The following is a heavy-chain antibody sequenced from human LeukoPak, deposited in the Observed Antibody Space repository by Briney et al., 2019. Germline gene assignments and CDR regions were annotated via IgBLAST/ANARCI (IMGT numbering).Heavy chain of an antibody. CDR2: TVSEIDGGTT. J-gene: IGHJ6*02. CDR3: TTDEDWNYARKDV. D-gene: IGHD1-7*01. CDR1: GFTFNYAW. V-gene: IGHV3-15*04. Sequence: GGSLRLSCAVSGFTFNYAWMSWVRQVPGKGLEWVGQTVSEIDGGTTDYAAPVKGRFTISRDDSKSTLYLQMNSLKIEDTAVYYCTTDEDWNYARKDVWGQGATVIVSS.